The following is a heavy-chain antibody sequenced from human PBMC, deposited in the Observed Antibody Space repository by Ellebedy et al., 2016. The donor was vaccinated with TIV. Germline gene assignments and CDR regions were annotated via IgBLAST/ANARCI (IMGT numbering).Heavy chain of an antibody. CDR3: ARGDGSSGWYFDY. Sequence: GESLKISCAASGFTFSSYSMNWVRQAPGKGLEWVSSISSSSYIYYADSVKGRFTISRDNAKNSLYLQMNSLRAEDTAVYYCARGDGSSGWYFDYWGQGTLVTVSS. V-gene: IGHV3-21*01. CDR1: GFTFSSYS. D-gene: IGHD6-19*01. CDR2: ISSSSYI. J-gene: IGHJ4*02.